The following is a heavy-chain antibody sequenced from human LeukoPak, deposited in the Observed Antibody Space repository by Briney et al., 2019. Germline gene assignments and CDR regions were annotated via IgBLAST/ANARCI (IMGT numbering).Heavy chain of an antibody. D-gene: IGHD6-19*01. CDR1: GFSLSSYW. V-gene: IGHV3-7*01. J-gene: IGHJ4*02. CDR2: IKQDGSEE. CDR3: GGGLGWLADY. Sequence: GGSLRLSCAASGFSLSSYWMSWVRQPPGKGLEWVANIKQDGSEEAYVDSVKGRFTISRDNAKNSLFLQLSSLRAEDTAVYYCGGGLGWLADYWGQGILVTVSS.